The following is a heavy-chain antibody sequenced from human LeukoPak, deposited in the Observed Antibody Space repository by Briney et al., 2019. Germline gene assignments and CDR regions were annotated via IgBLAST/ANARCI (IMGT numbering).Heavy chain of an antibody. CDR2: IYYTGST. CDR1: GGSISSSSYY. J-gene: IGHJ4*02. Sequence: PSETLSLTCTVSGGSISSSSYYWGWIRQPPGKGLEWIGSIYYTGSTYNNPSLNSRVTISADTAKTQFSLKLSSVTAADTAVYYCARRSGSCPRYFDYWGQGTLVTVSS. D-gene: IGHD1-26*01. V-gene: IGHV4-39*01. CDR3: ARRSGSCPRYFDY.